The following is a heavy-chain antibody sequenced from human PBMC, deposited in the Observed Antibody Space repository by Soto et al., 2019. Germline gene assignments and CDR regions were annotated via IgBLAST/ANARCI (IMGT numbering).Heavy chain of an antibody. Sequence: SVKVSCKASGFTFTSSAMQWVRQARGQRLEWIGWIVVGSGNTNYAQKFQERVTITRDMSTSTAYMGLSSLRSEDTAVYYCAALGSGSYYKEDYYYYMDVWGKGTTVTVSS. V-gene: IGHV1-58*02. CDR1: GFTFTSSA. CDR3: AALGSGSYYKEDYYYYMDV. CDR2: IVVGSGNT. D-gene: IGHD3-10*01. J-gene: IGHJ6*03.